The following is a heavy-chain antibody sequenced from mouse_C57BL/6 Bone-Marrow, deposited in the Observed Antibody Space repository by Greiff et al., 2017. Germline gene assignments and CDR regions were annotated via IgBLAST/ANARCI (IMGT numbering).Heavy chain of an antibody. CDR1: GYTFTSYW. Sequence: QVQLQQPGAELVKPGASVKLSCKASGYTFTSYWMQWVKQRPGQGLEWIGEIDPSDSYTNYNQKFKGKATLTVDTSSSTAYMQLSSLTSEDSAVYYCAREDTTVVEDGGQGTTLTVSS. CDR2: IDPSDSYT. D-gene: IGHD1-1*01. J-gene: IGHJ2*01. V-gene: IGHV1-50*01. CDR3: AREDTTVVED.